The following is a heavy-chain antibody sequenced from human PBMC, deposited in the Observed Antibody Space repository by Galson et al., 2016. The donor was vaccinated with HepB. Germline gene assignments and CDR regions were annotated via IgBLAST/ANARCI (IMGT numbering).Heavy chain of an antibody. D-gene: IGHD2-15*01. Sequence: SVKVSCKASGGTFTNYIITWVRQAPGQGLEWMGGITPIFNTTNYAQKFQGRVTITADKSTTTAYMELSSLRSEDTAVYYCATDLTWEIVGATLGYWGQGTLVIVSS. J-gene: IGHJ4*02. CDR2: ITPIFNTT. CDR3: ATDLTWEIVGATLGY. V-gene: IGHV1-69*06. CDR1: GGTFTNYI.